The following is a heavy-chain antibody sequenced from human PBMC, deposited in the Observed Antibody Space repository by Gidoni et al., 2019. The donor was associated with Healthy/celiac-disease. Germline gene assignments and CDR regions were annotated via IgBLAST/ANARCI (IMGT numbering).Heavy chain of an antibody. Sequence: QVQLVQSGAEVKKPGSSVKVSCKASGGTFSSYAISWVRRSPGQGLEWMGGVIPLFGTANYAQKFQGSVTITADESTSTAYMELSSLSSEDTAVYYCARGEGLRGAVDYWGQGTLVTVSS. V-gene: IGHV1-69*01. CDR1: GGTFSSYA. D-gene: IGHD1-26*01. CDR3: ARGEGLRGAVDY. CDR2: VIPLFGTA. J-gene: IGHJ4*02.